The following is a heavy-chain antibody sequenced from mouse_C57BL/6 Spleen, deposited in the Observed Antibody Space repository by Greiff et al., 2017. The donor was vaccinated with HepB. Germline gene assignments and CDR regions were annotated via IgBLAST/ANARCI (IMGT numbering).Heavy chain of an antibody. J-gene: IGHJ4*01. CDR3: ARSVVATDAMDY. Sequence: DVHLVESGGGLVKPGGSLKLSCAASGFTFSDYGMHWVRQAPEKGLEWVAYISSGSSTIYYADTVKGRFTISRDNAKNTLFLQMTSLRSEDTAMYYCARSVVATDAMDYWGQGTSVTVSS. CDR1: GFTFSDYG. CDR2: ISSGSSTI. D-gene: IGHD1-1*01. V-gene: IGHV5-17*01.